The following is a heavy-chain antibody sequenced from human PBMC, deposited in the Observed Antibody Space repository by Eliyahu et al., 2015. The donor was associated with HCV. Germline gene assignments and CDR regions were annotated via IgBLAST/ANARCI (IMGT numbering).Heavy chain of an antibody. J-gene: IGHJ4*02. V-gene: IGHV3-9*01. D-gene: IGHD5-12*01. Sequence: EVQLVESGGGLVQPGRSLTLSCVASGFTFNDYAMHWVRQAPGKGLEWVSGISWNSDNIGYADSVKGRFTISRDNAKNSLYLQMNSLRPEDTALYYCARDITYSGYGYPHNWGQGTLVTVSS. CDR2: ISWNSDNI. CDR3: ARDITYSGYGYPHN. CDR1: GFTFNDYA.